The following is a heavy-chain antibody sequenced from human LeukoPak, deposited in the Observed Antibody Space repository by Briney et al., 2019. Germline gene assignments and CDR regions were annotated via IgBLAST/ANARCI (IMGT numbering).Heavy chain of an antibody. CDR3: ARGRVSSSTWYSTYYYFFYMDF. CDR2: IYHSGRT. J-gene: IGHJ6*03. Sequence: SETLSLTCTVSGYSISNGYYWGWMRQPPGKGLEWIGSIYHSGRTHYNPSLKSRVIISVDTSKNYFSLKLSSVTAADTAMYYCARGRVSSSTWYSTYYYFFYMDFWGKGTTVTVSS. V-gene: IGHV4-38-2*02. CDR1: GYSISNGYY. D-gene: IGHD4-11*01.